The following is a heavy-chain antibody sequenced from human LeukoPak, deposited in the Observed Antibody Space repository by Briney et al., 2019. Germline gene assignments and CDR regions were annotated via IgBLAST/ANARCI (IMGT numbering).Heavy chain of an antibody. CDR2: IRRDGNDK. Sequence: GGSLRLSCTASGFTFSNFGIHWVRQSPGKGLEWVAFIRRDGNDKFYSDSVKGRFTISRDNSKNTVYLQMNSPRAEDTAVYYCAREIVVVVAATRYYYYGMDVWGQGTTVTVSS. CDR1: GFTFSNFG. D-gene: IGHD2-15*01. V-gene: IGHV3-30*02. J-gene: IGHJ6*02. CDR3: AREIVVVVAATRYYYYGMDV.